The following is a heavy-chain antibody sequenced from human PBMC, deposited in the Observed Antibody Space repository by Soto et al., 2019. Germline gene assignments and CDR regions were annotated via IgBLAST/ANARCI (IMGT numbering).Heavy chain of an antibody. CDR3: ERYSGYDPYYFDY. V-gene: IGHV4-59*08. J-gene: IGHJ4*02. CDR1: GGSISSYY. Sequence: PSETLALTCTVSGGSISSYYWSWIRQPPGKGLEWIGYIYYSGSTNYNPSLKSRVTISVDTSKNQFSLKLSSVTAADTAVYYCERYSGYDPYYFDYWGQGTLVTFS. D-gene: IGHD5-12*01. CDR2: IYYSGST.